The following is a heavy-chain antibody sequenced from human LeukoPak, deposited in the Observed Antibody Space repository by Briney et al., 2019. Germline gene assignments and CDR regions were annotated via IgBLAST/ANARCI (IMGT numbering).Heavy chain of an antibody. Sequence: PRGSLRLSCAASGFSFSSYSMNWVRQAPGKGLEWVSYISHTGSTMSYADSVKGRFTISRDNARNSLYLQMNSLRAEDTAVYYCAIPPLSGTGSSRPLAGMDVWGQGTTVTVSS. D-gene: IGHD3-10*01. V-gene: IGHV3-48*04. J-gene: IGHJ6*02. CDR2: ISHTGSTM. CDR3: AIPPLSGTGSSRPLAGMDV. CDR1: GFSFSSYS.